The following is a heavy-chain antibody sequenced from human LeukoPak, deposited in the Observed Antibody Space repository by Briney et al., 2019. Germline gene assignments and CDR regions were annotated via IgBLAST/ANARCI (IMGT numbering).Heavy chain of an antibody. D-gene: IGHD5-24*01. CDR3: AMDSSWLPLKFDY. Sequence: GGSLRLSCAASGFIVSTNYMSWVREAPGKGLEWVSVLYSGGTTYYADSVKGRFTISRDNSKNTLYLQMNSLRAEDTAVYYCAMDSSWLPLKFDYWGQGTLVTVST. CDR2: LYSGGTT. CDR1: GFIVSTNY. V-gene: IGHV3-66*01. J-gene: IGHJ4*02.